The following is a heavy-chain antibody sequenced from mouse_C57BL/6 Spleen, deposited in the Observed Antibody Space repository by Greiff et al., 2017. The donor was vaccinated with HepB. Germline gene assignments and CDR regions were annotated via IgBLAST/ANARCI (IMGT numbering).Heavy chain of an antibody. V-gene: IGHV1-53*01. D-gene: IGHD1-1*01. CDR3: AREGKITTGVVNYFDY. CDR2: INPSNGGT. J-gene: IGHJ2*01. Sequence: QVQLQQPGTELVKPGASVKLSCKASGYTFTSYWMHWVKQRPGQGLEWIGNINPSNGGTNYNEKFKSKATLTVDKSSSTAYMQLSSLTSEDSAVYYCAREGKITTGVVNYFDYWGQGTTLTVSS. CDR1: GYTFTSYW.